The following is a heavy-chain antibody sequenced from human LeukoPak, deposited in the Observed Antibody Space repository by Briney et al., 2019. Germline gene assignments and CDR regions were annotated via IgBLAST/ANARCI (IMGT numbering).Heavy chain of an antibody. D-gene: IGHD3-10*01. CDR1: GGSISSSNYY. CDR3: ARGPITMDRGVFMDV. Sequence: PSETLSLTCTVSGGSISSSNYYWGWIRQPPGKGLEWIGYIYYSGSTNYNPSLKSRVTISVDTSKNQFSLKLSSVTAADTAVYYCARGPITMDRGVFMDVWGKGTTVTISS. V-gene: IGHV4-61*05. CDR2: IYYSGST. J-gene: IGHJ6*03.